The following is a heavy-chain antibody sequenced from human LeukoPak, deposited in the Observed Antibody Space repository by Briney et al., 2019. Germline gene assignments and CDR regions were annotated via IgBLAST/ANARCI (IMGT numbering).Heavy chain of an antibody. CDR1: GYTFTGYY. CDR2: VNPNSGGT. Sequence: RASVKVSCKASGYTFTGYYMHWVRQAPGQGLEWMGWVNPNSGGTNYAQKFQGRVTMTRDTSITTAYMELSRLRSDDTAMYYCARDQAYCGGDCYSRSDAFDIWGQGTMVTVSS. J-gene: IGHJ3*02. V-gene: IGHV1-2*02. CDR3: ARDQAYCGGDCYSRSDAFDI. D-gene: IGHD2-21*01.